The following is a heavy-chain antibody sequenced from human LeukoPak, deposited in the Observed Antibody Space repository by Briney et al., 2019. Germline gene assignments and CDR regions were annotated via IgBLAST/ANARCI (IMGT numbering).Heavy chain of an antibody. Sequence: PSETLSLTCTVSGGSISSYYWSWIRQPPGKGLEWIGYIYYSGSTNYSPSLKRRVTISVDTSKNQFSLKLSSVTAADTAVYYCARLYSSSLGRVFDYWGQGTLVTVSS. J-gene: IGHJ4*02. V-gene: IGHV4-59*01. CDR3: ARLYSSSLGRVFDY. D-gene: IGHD6-13*01. CDR1: GGSISSYY. CDR2: IYYSGST.